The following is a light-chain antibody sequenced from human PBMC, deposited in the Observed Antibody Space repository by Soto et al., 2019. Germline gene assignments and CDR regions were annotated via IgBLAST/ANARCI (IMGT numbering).Light chain of an antibody. Sequence: DIQMTQSPSTVSASVGDRVTITCRASQSISTWLAWYQHKPGEAPKLLIYKASSLESGVPSRFSGSGSGTEFTLTLSSLEPDDFATHYCQQYTRYWTFGQGTKVEVK. J-gene: IGKJ1*01. CDR1: QSISTW. CDR3: QQYTRYWT. V-gene: IGKV1-5*03. CDR2: KAS.